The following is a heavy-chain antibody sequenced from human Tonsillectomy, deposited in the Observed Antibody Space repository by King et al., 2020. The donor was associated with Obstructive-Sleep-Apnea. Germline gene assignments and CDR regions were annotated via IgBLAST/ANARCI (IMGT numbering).Heavy chain of an antibody. D-gene: IGHD4-17*01. CDR2: ISSSSNTI. J-gene: IGHJ4*02. CDR1: GFTFSSYN. V-gene: IGHV3-48*04. CDR3: AKDDYDDYFDY. Sequence: VQLVESGGGLVQPGGSLRLSCAASGFTFSSYNMNWVRQAPEKGLEWVSYISSSSNTIYYADSVKGRFTISRDNAKNSLYLQMNSLRAEDTAVYYGAKDDYDDYFDYWGQGTLVTVSS.